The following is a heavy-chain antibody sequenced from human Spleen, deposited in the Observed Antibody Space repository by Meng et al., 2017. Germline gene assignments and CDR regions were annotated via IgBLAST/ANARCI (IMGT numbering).Heavy chain of an antibody. J-gene: IGHJ5*02. CDR1: GYTFTGYY. CDR3: ARGYESSANWFDP. V-gene: IGHV1-2*06. D-gene: IGHD3-22*01. CDR2: INPNSGGT. Sequence: ASVKVSCKASGYTFTGYYMHWVRQAPGQGLEWMGRINPNSGGTNYAQEFQGRVTMTRDTSTAYMELSRLGSDDTAMYYCARGYESSANWFDPWGQGTLVT.